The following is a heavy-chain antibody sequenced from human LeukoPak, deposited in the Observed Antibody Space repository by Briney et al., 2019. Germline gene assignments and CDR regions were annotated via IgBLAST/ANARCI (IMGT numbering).Heavy chain of an antibody. Sequence: SQTLSLTCAVYGGSFSGYYWSWIRPPQGKGLEWVGEINHSGSTNYNPSLPSRVTISVDTSKNQFSLKLSSVTAADTDVYYCASLFLSYTQLWLLDYWGQGTLVTVSS. CDR1: GGSFSGYY. CDR3: ASLFLSYTQLWLLDY. J-gene: IGHJ4*02. CDR2: INHSGST. D-gene: IGHD5-18*01. V-gene: IGHV4-34*01.